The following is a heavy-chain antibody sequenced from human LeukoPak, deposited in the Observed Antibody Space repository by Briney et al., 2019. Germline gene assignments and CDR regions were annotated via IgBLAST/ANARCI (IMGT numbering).Heavy chain of an antibody. CDR2: IKEDGSEK. Sequence: GGSLRLSCAASGFTFSAHWMSWVRQAPGKGLEWVANIKEDGSEKYYVDSVKGRFTISRDIAKNSLYLEMNSLRDEDTAVYYCARDLYSQYWGQGTLVTVSS. CDR3: ARDLYSQY. D-gene: IGHD2-21*01. V-gene: IGHV3-7*01. CDR1: GFTFSAHW. J-gene: IGHJ4*02.